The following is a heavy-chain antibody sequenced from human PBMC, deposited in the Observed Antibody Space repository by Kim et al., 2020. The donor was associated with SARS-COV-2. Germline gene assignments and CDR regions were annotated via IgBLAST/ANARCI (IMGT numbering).Heavy chain of an antibody. CDR1: GDSISSSTYY. CDR2: IYYTGST. V-gene: IGHV4-39*01. Sequence: SETLSLTCTVSGDSISSSTYYWGWIRQPPGKGLEWIGTIYYTGSTYYNPSLKSRVTISTDMSNNQFSLKLNSVTAADSALYFWARHGPDGDKPMDSWGQG. CDR3: ARHGPDGDKPMDS. J-gene: IGHJ4*02. D-gene: IGHD3-10*01.